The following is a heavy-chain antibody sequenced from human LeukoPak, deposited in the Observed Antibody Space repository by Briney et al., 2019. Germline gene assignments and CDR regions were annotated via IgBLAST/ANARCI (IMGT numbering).Heavy chain of an antibody. D-gene: IGHD2-2*01. V-gene: IGHV3-74*01. Sequence: GGSLRLSCAASGNYWIHWVRQAPGEGLVWVSHINGDGSWTTYADSVKGRFTISKDNAKNTVYLQMNNLRAEDTAVYYCVSFYETYWGRGTLVTVSS. CDR1: GNYW. CDR2: INGDGSWT. J-gene: IGHJ4*02. CDR3: VSFYETY.